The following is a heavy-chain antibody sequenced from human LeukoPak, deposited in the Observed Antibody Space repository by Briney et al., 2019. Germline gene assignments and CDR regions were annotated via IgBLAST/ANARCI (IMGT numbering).Heavy chain of an antibody. Sequence: GSLRLSCAAFGFTFRRHAMSWIRQPPGKGLEWIGEINHSGSTNYNPSLKSRVTISVDTSKNQFSLKLSSVTAADTAVYYCATRSVVVVVAATQDWFDPWGQGTLVTVSS. CDR1: GFTFRRHA. J-gene: IGHJ5*02. CDR3: ATRSVVVVVAATQDWFDP. V-gene: IGHV4-34*08. CDR2: INHSGST. D-gene: IGHD2-15*01.